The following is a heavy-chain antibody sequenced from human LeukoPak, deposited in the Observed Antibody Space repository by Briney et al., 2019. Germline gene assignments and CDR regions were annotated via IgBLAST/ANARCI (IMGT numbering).Heavy chain of an antibody. J-gene: IGHJ6*02. D-gene: IGHD2-15*01. Sequence: GASVKVSCKASGYTFTSYDINWVRQATGRGLEWMGWMNPNSGNTGYAQKFQGRVTMTRNTSISTAYMELSSLRSEDTAVYYCARVGYCSGGSCGNVWGQGTTVTVSS. CDR1: GYTFTSYD. CDR3: ARVGYCSGGSCGNV. V-gene: IGHV1-8*01. CDR2: MNPNSGNT.